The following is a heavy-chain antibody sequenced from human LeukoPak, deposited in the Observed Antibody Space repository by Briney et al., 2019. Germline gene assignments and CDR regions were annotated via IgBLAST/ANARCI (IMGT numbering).Heavy chain of an antibody. V-gene: IGHV3-7*01. CDR1: GFTFSNHW. D-gene: IGHD3-16*02. CDR3: VRRYMATSAEDFDY. CDR2: INQRGSEI. Sequence: GGSLRLSCAASGFTFSNHWMTWVRQAPGKGLEWVANINQRGSEIYYVESVRGRFTIARDNAKNSLYLQMNTLRAEDTAVYYCVRRYMATSAEDFDYWGQGTLVTVFS. J-gene: IGHJ4*02.